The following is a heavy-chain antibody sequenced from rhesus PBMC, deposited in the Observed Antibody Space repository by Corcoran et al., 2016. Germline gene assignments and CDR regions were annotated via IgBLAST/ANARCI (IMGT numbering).Heavy chain of an antibody. Sequence: QLQLQESGPGLVKPSETLSLTCAVSGGSISSNYWSWIRQPPGKGLEGIGRISGSGGSTDYNPSLKSRVTISKDASKNQFSLKLSSVTAADTAVYYWARGHYNFWTGYYFDYWGQGVLVTVSS. CDR1: GGSISSNY. CDR3: ARGHYNFWTGYYFDY. CDR2: ISGSGGST. J-gene: IGHJ4*01. D-gene: IGHD3-3*01. V-gene: IGHV4-173*01.